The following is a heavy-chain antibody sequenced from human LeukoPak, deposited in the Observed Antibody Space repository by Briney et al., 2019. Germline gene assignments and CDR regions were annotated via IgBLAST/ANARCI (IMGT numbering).Heavy chain of an antibody. CDR1: GFTFSSYG. J-gene: IGHJ1*01. CDR2: IRYDGSNK. CDR3: AKAVGYCSSTSCPKGYFQH. Sequence: PGGSLRLSCAASGFTFSSYGMHWVRQAPGKGLEWVAFIRYDGSNKYYADSVKGRFTISRDNSKNTLYLQMNSLRAEDTAVYYCAKAVGYCSSTSCPKGYFQHWGQGTLVTVSS. D-gene: IGHD2-2*01. V-gene: IGHV3-30*02.